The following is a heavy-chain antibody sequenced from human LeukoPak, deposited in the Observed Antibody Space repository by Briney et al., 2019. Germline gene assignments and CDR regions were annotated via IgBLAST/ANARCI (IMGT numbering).Heavy chain of an antibody. CDR1: GFTFSSYS. J-gene: IGHJ4*02. Sequence: GSPRLSCAASGFTFSSYSMDWVRQAPGKGLEWVSSVSSSSSYIYYADSVKGRFTISRDNAKNSLYLQMNSLRAEDTAVYYCARDLNTGYSSGWYIDYWGQGTLVTVSS. D-gene: IGHD6-19*01. V-gene: IGHV3-21*01. CDR3: ARDLNTGYSSGWYIDY. CDR2: VSSSSSYI.